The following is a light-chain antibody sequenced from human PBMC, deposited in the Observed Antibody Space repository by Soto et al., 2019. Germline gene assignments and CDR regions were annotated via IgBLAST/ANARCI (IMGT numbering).Light chain of an antibody. CDR3: CSYAGSSTFDYV. CDR1: SSDVGSYKL. Sequence: SVLTQPASVSGSPGQSITISGTGTSSDVGSYKLVSWYQQHPGTAPKLMIYEGSKRPSGVSNRFSGSKSGNTASLTISGLQAEDEADYYCCSYAGSSTFDYVFGTGTKLTVL. V-gene: IGLV2-23*03. CDR2: EGS. J-gene: IGLJ1*01.